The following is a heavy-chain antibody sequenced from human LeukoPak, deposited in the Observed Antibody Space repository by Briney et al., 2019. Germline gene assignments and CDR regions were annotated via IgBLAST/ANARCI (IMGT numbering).Heavy chain of an antibody. V-gene: IGHV4-30-2*01. D-gene: IGHD3-22*01. CDR3: DSSSDLCFYAFAI. CDR2: NYQSGII. J-gene: IGHJ3*02. CDR1: VRSISMCGYP. Sequence: PSDTLSLTCAVSVRSISMCGYPGRWIRQPPGKGLESIWCNYQSGIICYNPSLKIRVTISVDRSKNQFSLKLSSVTAPGPAVFYCDSSSDLCFYAFAIWGGGRMVTVCS.